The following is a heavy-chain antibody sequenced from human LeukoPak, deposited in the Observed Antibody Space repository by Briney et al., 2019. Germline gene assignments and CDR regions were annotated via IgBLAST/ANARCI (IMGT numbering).Heavy chain of an antibody. CDR3: ARVPYYYDSSGYYWSGGFDY. J-gene: IGHJ4*02. CDR2: IYYSGNT. V-gene: IGHV4-59*01. D-gene: IGHD3-22*01. CDR1: GGSMNNYY. Sequence: SETLSLTCTVSGGSMNNYYWSWIRQPPGKGLEWIGYIYYSGNTNYNPSFKSRVTISVDTSKNQFSLKLSSVTAADTAVYYCARVPYYYDSSGYYWSGGFDYWGQGTLVTVSS.